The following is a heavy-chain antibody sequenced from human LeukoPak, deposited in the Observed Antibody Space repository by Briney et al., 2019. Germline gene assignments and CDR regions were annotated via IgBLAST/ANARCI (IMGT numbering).Heavy chain of an antibody. D-gene: IGHD2-21*02. V-gene: IGHV4-59*13. J-gene: IGHJ6*02. CDR1: GGSISSYY. CDR3: ATWVTSGYYALDV. Sequence: SETLSLTCTVSGGSISSYYWSWIRQPPGKGLEWIGYIYYSGSTNYNPSLKSRVTISVDTSKNQFSLKLSSVTAADTAVYYCATWVTSGYYALDVWGQGTTVIVSS. CDR2: IYYSGST.